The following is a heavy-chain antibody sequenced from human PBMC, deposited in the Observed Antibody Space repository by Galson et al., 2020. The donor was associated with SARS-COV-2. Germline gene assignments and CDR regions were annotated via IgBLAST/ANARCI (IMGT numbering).Heavy chain of an antibody. CDR3: ARSTIFGVVRGAFDI. J-gene: IGHJ3*02. CDR1: GDSVTSGSFY. D-gene: IGHD3-3*01. Sequence: SQTLSLTCTVSGDSVTSGSFYWSWIRQPAGKGLEWIGRVYTTVSTNYNPSLKSRVTMSVDTSKNQLSLKLTSVTAADTAVYYGARSTIFGVVRGAFDIWGHGTMVVVSS. V-gene: IGHV4-61*02. CDR2: VYTTVST.